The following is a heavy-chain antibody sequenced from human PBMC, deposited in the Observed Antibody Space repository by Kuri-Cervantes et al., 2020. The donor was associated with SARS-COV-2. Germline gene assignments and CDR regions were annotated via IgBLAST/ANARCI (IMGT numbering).Heavy chain of an antibody. Sequence: ASVKVSCKASGYTFTSYGISWVQQAPGQGLEWMGWISAYNGNTNYAQKLQGRVTMTTDTSTSTAYMELRSLRSDDTAVYYCARDLLGVGYCSGGSCPYYFDYWGQGTLVTVSS. V-gene: IGHV1-18*01. CDR2: ISAYNGNT. J-gene: IGHJ4*02. D-gene: IGHD2-15*01. CDR1: GYTFTSYG. CDR3: ARDLLGVGYCSGGSCPYYFDY.